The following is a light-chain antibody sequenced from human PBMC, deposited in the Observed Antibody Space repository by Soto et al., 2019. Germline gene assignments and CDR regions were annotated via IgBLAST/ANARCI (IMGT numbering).Light chain of an antibody. V-gene: IGKV3-20*01. Sequence: EIVLTQSPGTLSLSPGARDPLSCRASQSVTSSFLAWYQQKPGQAPRLLISGASSRAADIPDRFSGSGSGTDFTLTINRLEPEDFAVYYCQQYDSSPRTFGQGTKVDIK. CDR2: GAS. CDR1: QSVTSSF. CDR3: QQYDSSPRT. J-gene: IGKJ1*01.